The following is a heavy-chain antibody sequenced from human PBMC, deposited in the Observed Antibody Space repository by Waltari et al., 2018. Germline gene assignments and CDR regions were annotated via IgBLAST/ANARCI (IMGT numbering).Heavy chain of an antibody. D-gene: IGHD2-2*01. J-gene: IGHJ4*02. V-gene: IGHV1-46*04. Sequence: QVQLVQSGAEVKTPGASVKVSCKASGYIFTTFYIHWVRQAPGQGLEWMGTVNPNGGSTTYAQKVHDRVTMTRDTSTSTVHMELSSLRSEDTAVYYCARAGSSLIWGVAEWGQGTLVTVSS. CDR2: VNPNGGST. CDR3: ARAGSSLIWGVAE. CDR1: GYIFTTFY.